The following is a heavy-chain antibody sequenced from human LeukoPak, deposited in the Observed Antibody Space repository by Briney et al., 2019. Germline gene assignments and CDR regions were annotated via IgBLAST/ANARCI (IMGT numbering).Heavy chain of an antibody. CDR3: VIWGDYDVLTGYYVPDY. Sequence: HPGGSLRLSCVASGFTFSNYAMSWVRQAPGKGLEWVSAINGSGTNRYYADSLKGRFTTSRDNSKNTVFLQMNSLRHEDTAIYYCVIWGDYDVLTGYYVPDYWGQGTLVTVAS. D-gene: IGHD3-9*01. V-gene: IGHV3-23*01. CDR1: GFTFSNYA. CDR2: INGSGTNR. J-gene: IGHJ4*02.